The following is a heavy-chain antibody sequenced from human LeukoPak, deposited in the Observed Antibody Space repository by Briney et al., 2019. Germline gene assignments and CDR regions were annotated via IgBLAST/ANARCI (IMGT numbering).Heavy chain of an antibody. J-gene: IGHJ4*02. CDR3: GKYLQTSVGANDY. V-gene: IGHV3-23*01. D-gene: IGHD1-26*01. CDR2: ISGSGGAT. Sequence: GGSLRLPCAASGFTFSSYPMNWVRQAPGKGLEWVSVISGSGGATFYGDSVQGRFTISRDNSRDTLYLQMNSLTAEDTAVYYCGKYLQTSVGANDYWGQGTLVTVSS. CDR1: GFTFSSYP.